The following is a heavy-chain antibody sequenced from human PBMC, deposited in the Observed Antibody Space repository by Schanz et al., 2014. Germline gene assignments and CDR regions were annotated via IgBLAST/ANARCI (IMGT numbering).Heavy chain of an antibody. Sequence: QVQLVQSGAEVKKPGASVKVSCTASGFNFNNYDINWVRQAPGQGLEWMGWISAYNGNTKYPQKLQGRVTMTTDTSTSTAYMELRSLRSDDTAVYYCARSAGRDFWSGYYTRFDYWGQGTLXTVSS. J-gene: IGHJ4*02. CDR3: ARSAGRDFWSGYYTRFDY. CDR1: GFNFNNYD. V-gene: IGHV1-18*04. CDR2: ISAYNGNT. D-gene: IGHD3-3*01.